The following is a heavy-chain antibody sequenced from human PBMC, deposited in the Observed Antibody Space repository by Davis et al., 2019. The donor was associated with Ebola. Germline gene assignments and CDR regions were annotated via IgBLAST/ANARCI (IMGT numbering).Heavy chain of an antibody. J-gene: IGHJ3*02. Sequence: SETLSLTCTVSGGSISSSSYYWGWIRQPPGKGLEWIGSIYYSGSTYYNPSLKSRVTISVDKSKNQFSLKLSSVTAADTAVYYCAVSLSSDYAFDIWGQGTMVTVSS. CDR3: AVSLSSDYAFDI. D-gene: IGHD6-13*01. V-gene: IGHV4-39*07. CDR1: GGSISSSSYY. CDR2: IYYSGST.